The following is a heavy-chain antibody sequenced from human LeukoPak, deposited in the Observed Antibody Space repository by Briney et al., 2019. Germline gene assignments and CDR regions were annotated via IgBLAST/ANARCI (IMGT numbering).Heavy chain of an antibody. D-gene: IGHD1-14*01. Sequence: SETLSLTCAVYGGSFSGYYWSWIRQPPGKGLEWIGEINHSASTNYNPSLKSRVTISVDTSKNQFSLKLSSVTAADTAVYYCARQGRIQRFDYWGQGTLVTVSS. CDR1: GGSFSGYY. V-gene: IGHV4-34*01. J-gene: IGHJ4*02. CDR3: ARQGRIQRFDY. CDR2: INHSAST.